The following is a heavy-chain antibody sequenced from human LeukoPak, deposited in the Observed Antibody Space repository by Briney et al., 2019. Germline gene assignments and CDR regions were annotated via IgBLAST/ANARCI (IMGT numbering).Heavy chain of an antibody. CDR2: IKQDGSEK. CDR3: ARVRSSSWEQRPPIYFDY. CDR1: GFTFSSYW. V-gene: IGHV3-7*01. J-gene: IGHJ4*02. Sequence: PGGSLRLSCAASGFTFSSYWMSWVRQAPGKGLEWVANIKQDGSEKYYVDSVKGRFTISRDNAKNSLYLQMNSLRAEDTAVYYCARVRSSSWEQRPPIYFDYWGQGTLVTVSS. D-gene: IGHD6-13*01.